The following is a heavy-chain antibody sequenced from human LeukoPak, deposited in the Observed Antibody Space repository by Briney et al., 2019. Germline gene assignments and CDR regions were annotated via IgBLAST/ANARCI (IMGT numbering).Heavy chain of an antibody. CDR3: ARVLSYGDYGYYYYYMDV. D-gene: IGHD4-17*01. Sequence: GGSLRPSCAASGFTFSSYEMNWVRQAPGKGLEWVSYISSSGSTIYYADSVKGRFTISRDNAKNSLYLQMNSLRAEDTAVYYCARVLSYGDYGYYYYYMDVWGKGTTVTISS. CDR1: GFTFSSYE. V-gene: IGHV3-48*03. J-gene: IGHJ6*03. CDR2: ISSSGSTI.